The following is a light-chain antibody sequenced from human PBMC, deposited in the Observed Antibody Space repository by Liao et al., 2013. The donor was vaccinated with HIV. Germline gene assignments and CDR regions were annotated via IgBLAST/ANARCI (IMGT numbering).Light chain of an antibody. CDR2: QDN. J-gene: IGLJ3*02. CDR1: KLGDRY. V-gene: IGLV3-1*01. CDR3: QAWDSITRV. Sequence: SYELTQPPSVSVSPGQTASMSCTGDKLGDRYTSWYQQKPGQSPVLVIYQDNKRPSGIPERLSGSSSGNTATLTISGTQSMDEADYYCQAWDSITRVFGGGTKLTVL.